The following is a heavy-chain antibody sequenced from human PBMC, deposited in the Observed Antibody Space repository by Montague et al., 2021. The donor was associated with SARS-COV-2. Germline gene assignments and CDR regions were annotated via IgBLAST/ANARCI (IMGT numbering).Heavy chain of an antibody. Sequence: SETLSLTCDVSGDSIRSATYYWAWIRQSPGKRPEWIGYVYYNGDTKYNPSLQSRVTISIDTSENQFSLRLNSVTAADAAVYFCARGWAFGPWGQGRLVTVSS. CDR3: ARGWAFGP. D-gene: IGHD6-19*01. V-gene: IGHV4-61*05. J-gene: IGHJ3*01. CDR2: VYYNGDT. CDR1: GDSIRSATYY.